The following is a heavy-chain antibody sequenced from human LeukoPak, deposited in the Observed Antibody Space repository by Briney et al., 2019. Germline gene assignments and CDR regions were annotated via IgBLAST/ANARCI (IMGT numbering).Heavy chain of an antibody. CDR2: ISYDGSNK. CDR1: GFTFSSYA. D-gene: IGHD3-9*01. CDR3: ARAALRYFDWLAGMDV. V-gene: IGHV3-30*04. J-gene: IGHJ6*04. Sequence: GGSLRLSCAASGFTFSSYAMHWVRQAPGKGLEWVAVISYDGSNKYYADSVKGRFTISRDNSKNTLYLQMNSLRAEGTAVYYCARAALRYFDWLAGMDVWGKGTTVTVSS.